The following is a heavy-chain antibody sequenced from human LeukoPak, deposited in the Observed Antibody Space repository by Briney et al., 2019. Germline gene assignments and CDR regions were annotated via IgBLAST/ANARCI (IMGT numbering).Heavy chain of an antibody. Sequence: KPSETLSLTCAVYGGSFSGYYWSWIRQPPGKGLEWIGEINHSGSTNYNPSLKSRVTISVDTSKNQFSLKLSSVTAADTAVYYCARANKYYYGSGSRKPFDYWGQGTLVTVSS. CDR1: GGSFSGYY. D-gene: IGHD3-10*01. CDR2: INHSGST. CDR3: ARANKYYYGSGSRKPFDY. V-gene: IGHV4-34*01. J-gene: IGHJ4*02.